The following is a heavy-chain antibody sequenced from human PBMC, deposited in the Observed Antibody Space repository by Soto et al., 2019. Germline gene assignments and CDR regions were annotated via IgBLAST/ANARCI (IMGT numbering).Heavy chain of an antibody. CDR3: ASGFRNTYGSIYSGGSWFDP. V-gene: IGHV4-30-4*01. CDR1: GGSISGGVHS. CDR2: IFDSGST. D-gene: IGHD6-13*01. J-gene: IGHJ5*02. Sequence: SETLSLTCTVSGGSISGGVHSWSWIRQPPGKGLEWIGHIFDSGSTYYNPSLKSRLTISVDTSQNQFSLKLSFVTAADTAVYYCASGFRNTYGSIYSGGSWFDPWGQGTLVTVSS.